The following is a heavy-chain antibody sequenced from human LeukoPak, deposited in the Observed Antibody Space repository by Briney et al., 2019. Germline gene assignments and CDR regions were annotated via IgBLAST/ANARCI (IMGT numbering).Heavy chain of an antibody. V-gene: IGHV4-61*02. CDR2: IYTSGST. Sequence: PSETLSLTCTVSGGSISSGDYYWSWIRQPAGKGLEWIGRIYTSGSTNYNPSLKSRVTISVDTSKNQFSLKLSSVTAADTAVYYCARVFGCSSTSCYGGADYWGQGTLVTVSS. D-gene: IGHD2-2*01. CDR3: ARVFGCSSTSCYGGADY. CDR1: GGSISSGDYY. J-gene: IGHJ4*02.